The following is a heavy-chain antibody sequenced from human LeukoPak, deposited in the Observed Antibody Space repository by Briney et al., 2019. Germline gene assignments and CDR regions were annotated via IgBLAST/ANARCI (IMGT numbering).Heavy chain of an antibody. CDR1: GYTLTELS. D-gene: IGHD3-9*01. CDR2: FDPEDGET. J-gene: IGHJ5*02. V-gene: IGHV1-24*01. Sequence: RASVKVSCKVSGYTLTELSMHWVRQAPGKGLEWMGGFDPEDGETIYAQKFQGRVTITTDESTSTAYMELSSLRSEDTAVYYCARTGPILTGYYPYNWFDPWGQGTLVTVSS. CDR3: ARTGPILTGYYPYNWFDP.